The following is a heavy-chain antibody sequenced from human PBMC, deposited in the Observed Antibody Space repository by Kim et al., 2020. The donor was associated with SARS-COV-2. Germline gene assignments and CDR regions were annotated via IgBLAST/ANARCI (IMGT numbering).Heavy chain of an antibody. V-gene: IGHV4-59*01. Sequence: SETLSLTCTVSGGSISSYSWSWIRQPPGKGLEWIGYIYYSGSTNYNPSLKSRVTISVDTSKNQFSLKLSSVTAADTAVYYCARIIRRHGITMVRGVIANYYFDYWGQGILVTVSS. CDR1: GGSISSYS. J-gene: IGHJ4*02. D-gene: IGHD3-10*01. CDR2: IYYSGST. CDR3: ARIIRRHGITMVRGVIANYYFDY.